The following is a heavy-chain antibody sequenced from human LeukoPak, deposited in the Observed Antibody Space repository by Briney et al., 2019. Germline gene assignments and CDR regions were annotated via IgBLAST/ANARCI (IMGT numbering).Heavy chain of an antibody. V-gene: IGHV4-39*01. J-gene: IGHJ3*02. D-gene: IGHD2-2*01. CDR1: GGSISSSSYY. CDR3: ARLDIVVVPAARRAVAFDI. CDR2: IYYSGST. Sequence: SETLSLTCTVSGGSISSSSYYWGWIRQPPGKGLEWIGSIYYSGSTYYNPSLKSRVTISVDTSKNQFSLKLSSVTAADTAVYYCARLDIVVVPAARRAVAFDIWGQGTMVTVSS.